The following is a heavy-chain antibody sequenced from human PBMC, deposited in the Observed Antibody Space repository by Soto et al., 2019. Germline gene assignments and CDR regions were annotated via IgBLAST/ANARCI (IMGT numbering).Heavy chain of an antibody. D-gene: IGHD3-10*01. V-gene: IGHV1-18*01. CDR1: GYTFTSYG. CDR2: ISAYNGNT. J-gene: IGHJ4*02. Sequence: QVQLVQSGAEVKKPGASVKVSCKASGYTFTSYGISWVRQAPGQGLEWKGWISAYNGNTNYAQKLQGRVTMTTDTSTSTAYMELRSLRSDETAVYYCARVYRITMVRGELSEYWGQGTLVTVSS. CDR3: ARVYRITMVRGELSEY.